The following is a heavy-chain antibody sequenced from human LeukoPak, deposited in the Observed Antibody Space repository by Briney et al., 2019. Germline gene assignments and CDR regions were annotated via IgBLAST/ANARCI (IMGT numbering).Heavy chain of an antibody. Sequence: SGPTLVKPTETLTLTCTVSGFSLSNARMGVSWIRQPPGKALEWLAHIVSNDETSYSTSLKSRLTISQDTFKSQVVLTMTNMDPVDTATYYCARILGEYLDSRYYYYYYMDVWGKGTTVTVSS. V-gene: IGHV2-26*01. J-gene: IGHJ6*03. CDR1: GFSLSNARMG. CDR3: ARILGEYLDSRYYYYYYMDV. CDR2: IVSNDET. D-gene: IGHD2-2*02.